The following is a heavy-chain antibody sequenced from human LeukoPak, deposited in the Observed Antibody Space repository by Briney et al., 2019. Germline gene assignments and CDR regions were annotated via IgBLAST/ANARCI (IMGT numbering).Heavy chain of an antibody. CDR1: GFTDSSNY. CDR2: IKQDGSEK. CDR3: ARDQCSGFSGVRCYMDV. D-gene: IGHD2-15*01. V-gene: IGHV3-7*01. J-gene: IGHJ6*03. Sequence: PGGSLRLSCAASGFTDSSNYMSWVRQTPGKGLEWVANIKQDGSEKYYVDSVKGRFTISRDNAKDSLYLQMNSLRAEDTAVYYCARDQCSGFSGVRCYMDVWGKGTTVTVSS.